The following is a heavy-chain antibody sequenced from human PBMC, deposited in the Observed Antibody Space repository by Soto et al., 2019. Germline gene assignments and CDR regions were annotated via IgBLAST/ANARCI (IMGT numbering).Heavy chain of an antibody. J-gene: IGHJ6*02. Sequence: SETLSLTCTVSGGSISSYYWSWIRQPAGKGLEWIWRIYTSGSTNYNPSLKSRVTMSVDTSKNQFSLKLSSVTAADTAVYYCARDMTANYYYDSSGYYVKYYYGMDVWGQGTTVTVS. CDR1: GGSISSYY. V-gene: IGHV4-4*07. CDR2: IYTSGST. CDR3: ARDMTANYYYDSSGYYVKYYYGMDV. D-gene: IGHD3-22*01.